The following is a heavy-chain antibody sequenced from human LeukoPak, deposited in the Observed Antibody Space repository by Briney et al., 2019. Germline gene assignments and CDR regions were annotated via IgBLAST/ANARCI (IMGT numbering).Heavy chain of an antibody. CDR1: GGSISSGYYY. CDR3: ARTHFDSQGWFDP. D-gene: IGHD3-9*01. CDR2: INYSGHT. V-gene: IGHV4-39*07. Sequence: PSETLSLTCTVSGGSISSGYYYWAWIRQSPGKGLEWIGNINYSGHTYFNPSVKSRVTLSVDVSKNRFSLNLTSVTAADTALYFCARTHFDSQGWFDPWGQGIQVIVSS. J-gene: IGHJ5*02.